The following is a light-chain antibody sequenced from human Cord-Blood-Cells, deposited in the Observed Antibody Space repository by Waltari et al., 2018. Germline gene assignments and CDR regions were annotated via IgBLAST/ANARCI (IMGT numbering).Light chain of an antibody. CDR2: WAS. Sequence: DIVMTQSPDSLAVSLGERATINCKSSQSVLYSSNNKNYLAWYQQKPGQPPKLLIYWASTRESVVPDRFSGGGSGTDFTLTISSLQAEDLAVYYCQQYYSTPLTFGGGTKVEIK. CDR3: QQYYSTPLT. CDR1: QSVLYSSNNKNY. V-gene: IGKV4-1*01. J-gene: IGKJ4*01.